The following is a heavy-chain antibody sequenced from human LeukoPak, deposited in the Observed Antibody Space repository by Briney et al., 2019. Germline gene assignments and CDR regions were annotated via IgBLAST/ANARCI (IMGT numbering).Heavy chain of an antibody. V-gene: IGHV4-59*01. Sequence: SETLSLTCTVSGGSISSYYWSWIRQPPGKGLEWIGYIYYSGSTNYNPSLKSRVTISVDTSTNQFSLKLSSVTAADTAVYYCAREVYSGYDFPQPIDYWGQGTLVTVSS. D-gene: IGHD5-12*01. J-gene: IGHJ4*02. CDR1: GGSISSYY. CDR2: IYYSGST. CDR3: AREVYSGYDFPQPIDY.